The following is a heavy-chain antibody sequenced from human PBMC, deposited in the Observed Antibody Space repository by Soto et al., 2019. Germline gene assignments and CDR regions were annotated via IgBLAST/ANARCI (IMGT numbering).Heavy chain of an antibody. J-gene: IGHJ4*02. CDR3: ASYYDSSGYYVDY. CDR1: GYSFTSYW. D-gene: IGHD3-22*01. Sequence: PGESLKISCKGSGYSFTSYWIGWVRQMPGKGLEWMGIIYPGDSGTRYSPSFQGQVTISADKSISTAYLQWSSLKASDTAMYYCASYYDSSGYYVDYWGQGTLVTVSS. CDR2: IYPGDSGT. V-gene: IGHV5-51*01.